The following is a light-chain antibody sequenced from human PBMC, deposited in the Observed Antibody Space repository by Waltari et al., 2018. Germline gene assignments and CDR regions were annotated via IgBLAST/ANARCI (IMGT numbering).Light chain of an antibody. CDR3: QQYDYWPWT. V-gene: IGKV3D-15*01. CDR2: GTS. Sequence: DIVMTQSPATLSLSPGESATLSCRASQRLTRSTFAWFQQKPGKPPRLLIYGTSTRAAGIPDRFSGSGSVTDFSLTISGLQPEDFATYYCQQYDYWPWTFGQGTRVE. J-gene: IGKJ1*01. CDR1: QRLTRST.